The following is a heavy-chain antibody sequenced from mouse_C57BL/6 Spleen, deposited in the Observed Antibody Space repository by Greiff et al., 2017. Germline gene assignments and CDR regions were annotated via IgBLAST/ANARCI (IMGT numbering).Heavy chain of an antibody. V-gene: IGHV5-17*01. Sequence: EVMLVESGGGLVKPGGSLKLSCAASGFTFSDYGMHWVRQAPEKGLEWVAYISSGSSTIYYADTVKGRFTISRDNAKNTLFLQMTSLRSEDTAMYYCARDHYGSSTGYFDYWGQGTTRTVSS. J-gene: IGHJ2*01. CDR1: GFTFSDYG. CDR2: ISSGSSTI. D-gene: IGHD1-1*01. CDR3: ARDHYGSSTGYFDY.